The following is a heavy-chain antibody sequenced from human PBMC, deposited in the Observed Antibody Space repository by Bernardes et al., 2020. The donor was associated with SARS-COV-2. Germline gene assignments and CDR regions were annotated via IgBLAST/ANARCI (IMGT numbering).Heavy chain of an antibody. J-gene: IGHJ5*02. V-gene: IGHV4-34*01. CDR3: AKSSWSGYS. Sequence: SETLSLTCAVSGGSITDYYWSWIRQSPGEGLEWIGEVNESGSTAYNPSLKSRVTISVDTSKNLFSLKVTPVTAADTAVYYCAKSSWSGYSWGRGTLVTVSS. CDR1: GGSITDYY. CDR2: VNESGST. D-gene: IGHD3-3*01.